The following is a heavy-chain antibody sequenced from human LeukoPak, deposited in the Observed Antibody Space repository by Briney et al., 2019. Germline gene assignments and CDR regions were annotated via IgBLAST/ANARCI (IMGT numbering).Heavy chain of an antibody. CDR2: IFTSGTT. CDR1: GGSINSYN. Sequence: SETLSLTCTVSGGSINSYNWDWIRQVAGKELEWIGRIFTSGTTNYKPSLKSRVTMSLDTSKNQFSLTLTSVTAADTALYYCARIAVGANGYTWFDPWGQGTLVTVSS. D-gene: IGHD6-19*01. CDR3: ARIAVGANGYTWFDP. J-gene: IGHJ5*02. V-gene: IGHV4-4*07.